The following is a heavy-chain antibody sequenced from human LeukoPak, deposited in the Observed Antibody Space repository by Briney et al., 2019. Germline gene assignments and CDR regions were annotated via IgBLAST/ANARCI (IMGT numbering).Heavy chain of an antibody. CDR2: MFYTGST. V-gene: IGHV4-39*01. D-gene: IGHD2-15*01. J-gene: IGHJ4*02. CDR1: GGSISSNSHY. CDR3: AGQIGGSSNIDS. Sequence: SETLSLTCTVSGGSISSNSHYWAWIRQPPGKGLEWIGNMFYTGSTYYIPSLKSRVTFSVDTSKNQFFLKLNSVTAADTAVYYCAGQIGGSSNIDSWGQGTLVTVSS.